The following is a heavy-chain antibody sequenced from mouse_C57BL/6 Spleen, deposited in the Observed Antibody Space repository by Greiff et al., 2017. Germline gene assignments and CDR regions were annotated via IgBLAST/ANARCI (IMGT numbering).Heavy chain of an antibody. J-gene: IGHJ2*01. CDR1: GYTFTDYN. CDR2: INPNNGGT. V-gene: IGHV1-22*01. Sequence: EVQLQQSGPELVKPGASVKMSCKASGYTFTDYNMHWVKQSHGQSLEWIGYINPNNGGTSYNQKFKGKATLTVNKSSSTAYMELRSLTSEDSAVYYCARSPPNPSHYYGSSYFDYWGQGTTLTVSS. CDR3: ARSPPNPSHYYGSSYFDY. D-gene: IGHD1-1*01.